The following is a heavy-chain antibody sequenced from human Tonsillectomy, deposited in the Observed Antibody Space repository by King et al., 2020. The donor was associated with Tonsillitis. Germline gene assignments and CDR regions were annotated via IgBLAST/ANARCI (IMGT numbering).Heavy chain of an antibody. CDR3: TRDQGFG. D-gene: IGHD3-16*01. CDR1: GFTFSNYW. V-gene: IGHV3-74*03. J-gene: IGHJ4*02. CDR2: IKYDGTST. Sequence: VQLVESGGGLVEPGGSLRLSCAASGFTFSNYWMHWVRQAPGKGLVGVSRIKYDGTSTTYADSVKGRFTIPRDNAKSTLYLQLNSLRTDDTAVYYCTRDQGFGWGQGTLVTVSS.